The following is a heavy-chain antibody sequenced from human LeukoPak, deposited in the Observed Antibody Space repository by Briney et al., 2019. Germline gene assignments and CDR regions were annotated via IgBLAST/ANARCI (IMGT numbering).Heavy chain of an antibody. V-gene: IGHV1-2*02. J-gene: IGHJ6*02. Sequence: ASVKVSCKASGYTFTGYYMHWVRQAPGQGLEWTGWINPNSGGTNYAQKFQGRVTMTRDTSISTAYMELSRLRSDDTAVYYCARVYYGSGSYYPYYYYGMDVWGQGTTVTVSS. D-gene: IGHD3-10*01. CDR3: ARVYYGSGSYYPYYYYGMDV. CDR2: INPNSGGT. CDR1: GYTFTGYY.